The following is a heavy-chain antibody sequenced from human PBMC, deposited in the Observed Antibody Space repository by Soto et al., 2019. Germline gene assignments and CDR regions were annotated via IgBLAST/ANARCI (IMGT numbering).Heavy chain of an antibody. CDR1: GFTFSSYG. J-gene: IGHJ4*02. V-gene: IGHV3-23*01. CDR3: ANLRDFVVLPAGILDY. Sequence: EVQLLESGGGLVQPGGSLRLTCAASGFTFSSYGISWIRLSPGKGLEWVSVISGGGDTTYYTPSVKGRFTISRDDFRNTLYLQMNSLRTEDTAIYSCANLRDFVVLPAGILDYWGPGTLVTVSS. CDR2: ISGGGDTT. D-gene: IGHD2-8*01.